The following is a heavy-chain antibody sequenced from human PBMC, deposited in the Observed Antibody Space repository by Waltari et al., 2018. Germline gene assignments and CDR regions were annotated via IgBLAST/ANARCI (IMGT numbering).Heavy chain of an antibody. CDR3: AKGRVGATTTPWGFDY. CDR1: GFTFSSYA. D-gene: IGHD1-26*01. Sequence: EVQLLESGGGLVKPGGSLSLSCAASGFTFSSYAMSWVGRAPGKGLEWVSAISGSGGSTYYADSVKGRFTISRDNSKNTLYLQMNSLRAEDTAVYYCAKGRVGATTTPWGFDYWGQGTLVTVSS. CDR2: ISGSGGST. V-gene: IGHV3-23*01. J-gene: IGHJ4*02.